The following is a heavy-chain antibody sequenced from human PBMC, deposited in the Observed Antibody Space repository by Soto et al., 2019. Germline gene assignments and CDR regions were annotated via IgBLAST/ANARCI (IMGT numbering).Heavy chain of an antibody. D-gene: IGHD1-26*01. Sequence: SVKVSCKTSGGTFSTYSIVWVRQAPGEGLEWMGGIIPIFGTANYAQKFQDRVTITADKSTNTAFMELSSLKSEDTAMYYCASSSGNNYGVGTNYYFDYWGQGTLVTAPQ. CDR3: ASSSGNNYGVGTNYYFDY. CDR2: IIPIFGTA. J-gene: IGHJ4*02. CDR1: GGTFSTYS. V-gene: IGHV1-69*06.